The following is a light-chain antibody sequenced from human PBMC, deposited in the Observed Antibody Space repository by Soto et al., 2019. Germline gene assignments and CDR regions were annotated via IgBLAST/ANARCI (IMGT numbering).Light chain of an antibody. CDR3: QSYDSSLSGSVV. J-gene: IGLJ2*01. CDR2: SNN. CDR1: SSNIGAGYD. Sequence: QPVLTQPPSVSGAPGQRVTISCTGSSSNIGAGYDLHWYQQLPGTAPKVLIYSNNNRPSGVPDRFSGSRSGTSASLAITGLRAEDEADYYCQSYDSSLSGSVVFGGGTKLTVL. V-gene: IGLV1-40*01.